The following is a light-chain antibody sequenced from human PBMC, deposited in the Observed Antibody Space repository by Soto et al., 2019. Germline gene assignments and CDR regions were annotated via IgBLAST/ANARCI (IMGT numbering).Light chain of an antibody. V-gene: IGLV3-9*01. CDR2: RDS. Sequence: SYELTQPLSVSVALGQTARIPCGGNNIGAKSVHWCQQKPGQAPVLVIYRDSNRPSGIPERFSGSNSGNTATLTISRAQAGDEADYYCQVWDTTPVIFGGGTKLTVL. J-gene: IGLJ2*01. CDR3: QVWDTTPVI. CDR1: NIGAKS.